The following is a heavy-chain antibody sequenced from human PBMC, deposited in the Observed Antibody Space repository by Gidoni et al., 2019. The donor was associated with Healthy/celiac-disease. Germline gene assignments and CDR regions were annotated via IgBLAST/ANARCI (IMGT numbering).Heavy chain of an antibody. J-gene: IGHJ3*02. CDR3: ARENVLGYSYGDAFDI. Sequence: QVQLQESGPGLVKPSQTLSLTCTVSGGSISSGSYYWSWIRQPAGKGLEWIGRIYTSGSTNYNPSLKSRVTISVDTSKNQFSLKLSSVTAADTAVYYCARENVLGYSYGDAFDIWGQGTMVTVSS. D-gene: IGHD5-18*01. V-gene: IGHV4-61*02. CDR1: GGSISSGSYY. CDR2: IYTSGST.